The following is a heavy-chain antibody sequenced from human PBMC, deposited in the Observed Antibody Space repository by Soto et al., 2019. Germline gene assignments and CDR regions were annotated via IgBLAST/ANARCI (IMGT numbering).Heavy chain of an antibody. Sequence: QVQLVESGGSVVQPGRSLRLSCAASGFTFNKYGMHWVRQAPGKGLEWVAAISNDGSSEYYADSVLGRFTISRDNPKNTLYLQMNSLKSEDTAVYSCAIQERGSYFAYWGQGTLVTVSS. CDR2: ISNDGSSE. CDR1: GFTFNKYG. CDR3: AIQERGSYFAY. J-gene: IGHJ4*02. V-gene: IGHV3-30*03. D-gene: IGHD3-16*01.